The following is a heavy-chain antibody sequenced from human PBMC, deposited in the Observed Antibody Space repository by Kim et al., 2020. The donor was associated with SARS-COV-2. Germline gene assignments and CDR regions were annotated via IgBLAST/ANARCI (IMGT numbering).Heavy chain of an antibody. V-gene: IGHV3-13*01. D-gene: IGHD2-15*01. CDR3: ATGILRAVVGSAVMGALDI. CDR1: GFTFSSYD. Sequence: GGSLRLSCAASGFTFSSYDMHWVRQATGKGLEWVSAIGTAGDTYYPGSVKGRFTISRENAKNSLYLQMNSLRAGDTAVYYCATGILRAVVGSAVMGALDIWGQGTMVTVSS. J-gene: IGHJ3*02. CDR2: IGTAGDT.